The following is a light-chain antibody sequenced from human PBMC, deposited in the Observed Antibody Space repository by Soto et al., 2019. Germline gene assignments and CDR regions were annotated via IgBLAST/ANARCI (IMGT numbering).Light chain of an antibody. V-gene: IGKV3-15*01. J-gene: IGKJ2*03. CDR1: QSVSSS. CDR3: QEYNSWPVYS. Sequence: EIVVTQSPATLSVSPGERVTLSCRASQSVSSSLAWYQQRPGQAPRLLIYDTSTRAAGIAARFSGSGSGTEFTLTISSLQSEDSAVYYCQEYNSWPVYSFGQGTKLEIK. CDR2: DTS.